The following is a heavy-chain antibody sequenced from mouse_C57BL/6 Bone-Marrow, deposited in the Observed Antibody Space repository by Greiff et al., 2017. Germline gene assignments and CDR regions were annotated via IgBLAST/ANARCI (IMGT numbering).Heavy chain of an antibody. CDR1: GFNIKDDY. CDR3: TTSLGAQATGD. J-gene: IGHJ2*01. Sequence: VQLQQSGAELVRPGASVKLSCTASGFNIKDDYMHWVKQRPEQGLEWIGWLDPENGDTEYASKFQGKATITADTSSNTSYLQLSSLTSEDTAVYYCTTSLGAQATGDWGQGTTLTVSS. D-gene: IGHD3-2*02. V-gene: IGHV14-4*01. CDR2: LDPENGDT.